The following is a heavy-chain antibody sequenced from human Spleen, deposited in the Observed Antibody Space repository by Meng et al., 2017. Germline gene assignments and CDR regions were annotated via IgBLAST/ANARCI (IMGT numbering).Heavy chain of an antibody. CDR2: ISPYNGYT. D-gene: IGHD7-27*01. V-gene: IGHV1-18*01. CDR3: AKSLGNGIYFDY. Sequence: GQLVQAGAEVKKPGSSVKVSCKASGGTFSSYAISWVRQAPGQGLEWMGWISPYNGYTNYAQDFQGRLSMTTDTATSTAYMELRSLRSDDTAVYYCAKSLGNGIYFDYWGQGTLVTVFS. J-gene: IGHJ4*02. CDR1: GGTFSSYA.